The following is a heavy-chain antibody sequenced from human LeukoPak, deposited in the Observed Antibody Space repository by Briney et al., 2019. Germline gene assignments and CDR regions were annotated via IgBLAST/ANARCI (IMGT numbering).Heavy chain of an antibody. J-gene: IGHJ6*02. CDR1: GFTFSSYW. Sequence: GGSLRLSCAASGFTFSSYWMSWVRQATGKGLEWVSAIGTAGDTYYPGSVKGRFTISRENAKNSLYLQMNSLRAEDTAVYYCARGLGSRQYYYYYYGMDVWGQGTTVTVSS. D-gene: IGHD6-13*01. CDR2: IGTAGDT. V-gene: IGHV3-13*01. CDR3: ARGLGSRQYYYYYYGMDV.